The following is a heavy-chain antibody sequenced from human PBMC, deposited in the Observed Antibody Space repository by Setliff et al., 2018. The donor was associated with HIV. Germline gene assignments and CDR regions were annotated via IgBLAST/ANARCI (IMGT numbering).Heavy chain of an antibody. V-gene: IGHV1-18*01. CDR3: AREESTEDYGSGSYGPTFPPPLIY. J-gene: IGHJ4*02. CDR1: GYTFNNYG. D-gene: IGHD3-10*01. Sequence: ASVKVSCKASGYTFNNYGISWVRQAPGQGLEWMGWINTHSGYTNYAQNVQGRVTVTMDTSTSTAYMELRSLKSDDTAVYYCAREESTEDYGSGSYGPTFPPPLIYWGQGTLVTVSS. CDR2: INTHSGYT.